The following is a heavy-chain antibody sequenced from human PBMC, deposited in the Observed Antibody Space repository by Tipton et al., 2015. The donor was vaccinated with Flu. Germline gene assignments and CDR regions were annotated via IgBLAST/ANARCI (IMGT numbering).Heavy chain of an antibody. CDR3: AKASVGVAVY. Sequence: SLRLSCAASGFTFSGYGMHWVRQAPGKGLEWVAFIRHDESDKYYADSVKGRFTISRDNSRNMLFLQMNSLTLEDTAVYYCAKASVGVAVYWGQGTLVTVSS. D-gene: IGHD2-15*01. J-gene: IGHJ4*02. CDR1: GFTFSGYG. CDR2: IRHDESDK. V-gene: IGHV3-30*02.